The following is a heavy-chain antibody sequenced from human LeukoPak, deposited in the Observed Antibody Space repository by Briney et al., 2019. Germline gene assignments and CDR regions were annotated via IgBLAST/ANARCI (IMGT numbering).Heavy chain of an antibody. CDR1: GFTFDDYA. Sequence: GGSLRLSCAASGFTFDDYATHWVRQAPGKGLEWVSLISWDGGSAYYADSVKGRFTISRDNSKNSLYLQMNSLRAEDTALYYCAKSPDVIVGAPFDYWGQGTLVTVSS. J-gene: IGHJ4*02. CDR2: ISWDGGSA. CDR3: AKSPDVIVGAPFDY. V-gene: IGHV3-43D*03. D-gene: IGHD1-26*01.